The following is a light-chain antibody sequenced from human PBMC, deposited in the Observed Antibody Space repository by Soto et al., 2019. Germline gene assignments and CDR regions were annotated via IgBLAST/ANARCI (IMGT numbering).Light chain of an antibody. V-gene: IGLV2-14*01. CDR2: EVS. CDR3: SSYTSSALYV. CDR1: NSDIGFYNY. Sequence: QSALTQPASVSGSPVQSITISCTGTNSDIGFYNYVSWYQQHPGKAPKLMIYEVSYRPSGVSDRFSGSKSANTASLTISGLQAEDGADYYCSSYTSSALYVFGSGTKVTVL. J-gene: IGLJ1*01.